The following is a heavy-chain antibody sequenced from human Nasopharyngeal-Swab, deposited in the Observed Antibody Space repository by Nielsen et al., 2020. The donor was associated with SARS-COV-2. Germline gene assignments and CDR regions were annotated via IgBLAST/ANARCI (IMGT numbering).Heavy chain of an antibody. CDR2: IYYTGST. J-gene: IGHJ6*03. Sequence: SETLSLTCDASGGSISTYFWNWIRQAPGKGLEWICYIYYTGSTNYNPSLKSRVTITVGPSKNQHSLKLASVTAADTAVYYCASGGWLRNEDYFYFMDVWGKGTTVTVSS. CDR3: ASGGWLRNEDYFYFMDV. V-gene: IGHV4-59*01. D-gene: IGHD3-22*01. CDR1: GGSISTYF.